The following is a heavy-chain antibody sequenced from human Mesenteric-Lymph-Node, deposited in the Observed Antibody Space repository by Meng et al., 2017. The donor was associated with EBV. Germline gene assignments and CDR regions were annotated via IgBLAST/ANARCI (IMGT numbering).Heavy chain of an antibody. J-gene: IGHJ4*02. CDR3: ARGLRYFDWSMYYLDY. V-gene: IGHV4-39*07. CDR2: IYYSGST. D-gene: IGHD3-9*01. CDR1: GGSISGGSYY. Sequence: QGQRPRSGPGLVQPSPPLSLPCAVSGGSISGGSYYWSWIRQSPGKGLEWIGSIYYSGSTYYNPSLKSRVTISVDTSKNQFSLKLSSVTAADTAVYYCARGLRYFDWSMYYLDYWGQGTLVTVSS.